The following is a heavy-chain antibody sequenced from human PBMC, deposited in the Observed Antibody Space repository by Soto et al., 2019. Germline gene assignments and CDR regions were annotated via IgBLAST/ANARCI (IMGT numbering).Heavy chain of an antibody. CDR1: GFAFSSYT. CDR3: ARDVPLLVILDF. J-gene: IGHJ4*02. CDR2: ISSGGDST. V-gene: IGHV3-21*06. D-gene: IGHD2-21*01. Sequence: EIQLVESGGDLVKSGGSLRLSCAASGFAFSSYTMNWVRQAPGKGLEWISSISSGGDSTHYADSVKGRFTVTRDSAKSVMFLQMRSLRVEDTAVYYCARDVPLLVILDFWGPGTLVTVSS.